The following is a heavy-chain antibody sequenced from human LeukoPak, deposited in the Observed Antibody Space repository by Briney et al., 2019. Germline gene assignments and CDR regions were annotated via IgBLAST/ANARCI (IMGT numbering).Heavy chain of an antibody. CDR1: GYTFTSYY. CDR2: INPSGGST. J-gene: IGHJ6*03. D-gene: IGHD1-26*01. V-gene: IGHV1-46*01. CDR3: ATYSGSPDYYYYYMDV. Sequence: ASVKVSCKASGYTFTSYYMHWVRQAPGQGLEWMGIINPSGGSTSYAQKFQGRVTMTRDMSTSTVYMELSSLRSEDTAVYYCATYSGSPDYYYYYMDVWGKGTTVTASS.